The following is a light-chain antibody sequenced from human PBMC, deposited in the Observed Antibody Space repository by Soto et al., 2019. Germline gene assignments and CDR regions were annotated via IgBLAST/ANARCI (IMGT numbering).Light chain of an antibody. CDR1: RNLLHSNGYYY. V-gene: IGKV2-28*01. CDR3: AQGLATPFT. J-gene: IGKJ4*01. CDR2: LGS. Sequence: EIVLTQSPLSLPVTPGEPASISCRSSRNLLHSNGYYYLDWYLQKPGQSPQLLIYLGSNRGSGVPDRFSGSGSGTDFTLTISRVEAEDVGVYFCAQGLATPFTFGGGTKVEIK.